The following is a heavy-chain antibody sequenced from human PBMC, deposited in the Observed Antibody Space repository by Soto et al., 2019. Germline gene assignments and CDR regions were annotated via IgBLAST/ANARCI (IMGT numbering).Heavy chain of an antibody. CDR2: MNSDGSTT. J-gene: IGHJ4*02. CDR3: ATAEVDY. V-gene: IGHV3-74*01. Sequence: PGGSLRLSCAVCGFTFANHWMHWVRQAPGKGLEWVSRMNSDGSTTDYADSVKGRFTVSRDNAKNTLYLQMNSLRAEDTAVYYCATAEVDYWGPGTLVTVSS. CDR1: GFTFANHW.